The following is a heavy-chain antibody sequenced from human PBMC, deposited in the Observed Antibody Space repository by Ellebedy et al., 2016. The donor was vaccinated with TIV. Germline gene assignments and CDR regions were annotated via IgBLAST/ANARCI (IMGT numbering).Heavy chain of an antibody. V-gene: IGHV1-69*13. CDR2: IIPIFGTA. Sequence: AASVKVSCKASGGTFSSYAISWVRQAPGQGLEWMGGIIPIFGTANYAQKFQGRVTITADESTSTAYMELSSLRSEDTAVYYCARGYRYCSGGSCYSGWFDPWGQGTLVTVSS. CDR3: ARGYRYCSGGSCYSGWFDP. D-gene: IGHD2-15*01. J-gene: IGHJ5*02. CDR1: GGTFSSYA.